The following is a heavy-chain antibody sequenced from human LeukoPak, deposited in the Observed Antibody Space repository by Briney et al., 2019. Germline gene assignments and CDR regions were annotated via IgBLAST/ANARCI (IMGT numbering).Heavy chain of an antibody. CDR3: ARAYGSYSYGYYREPGFYFDY. V-gene: IGHV4-39*07. Sequence: SETLSLTCTVSGGSISSSSYYWGWIRQPPGKGLEWIGSIYHSGSTYYNPSLKSRVTISVDTSKNQFSLKLSSVTAADTAVYYCARAYGSYSYGYYREPGFYFDYWGQGTLVTVSS. J-gene: IGHJ4*02. CDR2: IYHSGST. CDR1: GGSISSSSYY. D-gene: IGHD5-18*01.